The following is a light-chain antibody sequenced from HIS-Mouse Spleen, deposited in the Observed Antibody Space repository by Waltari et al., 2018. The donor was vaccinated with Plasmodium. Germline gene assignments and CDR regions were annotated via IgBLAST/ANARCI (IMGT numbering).Light chain of an antibody. CDR1: QSVSSN. V-gene: IGKV3-15*01. Sequence: EIVMTQSPATLSVSPGERATLSCRASQSVSSNVAWYQQKPGQAPRLPIYGASTRATGIPARFSGSGSGTEFTLTISSLQSEDFAVYYCQQYNNWSFTFGPGTKVDIK. CDR3: QQYNNWSFT. CDR2: GAS. J-gene: IGKJ3*01.